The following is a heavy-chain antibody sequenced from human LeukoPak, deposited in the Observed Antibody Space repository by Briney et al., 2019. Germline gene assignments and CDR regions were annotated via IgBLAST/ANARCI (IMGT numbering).Heavy chain of an antibody. CDR2: INIGGTNT. CDR3: ATDGAGFDT. V-gene: IGHV3-11*01. J-gene: IGHJ5*02. Sequence: GGSLRLSCAASGFTFSDYYMSWIRQAPGKGLEWLSYINIGGTNTHYADSVKGRFTISRDNAKKSLYLEMNNLRADDTAVYYCATDGAGFDTWGQGVLVTVSS. CDR1: GFTFSDYY.